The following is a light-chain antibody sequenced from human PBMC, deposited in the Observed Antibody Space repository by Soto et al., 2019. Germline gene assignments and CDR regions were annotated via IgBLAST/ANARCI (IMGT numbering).Light chain of an antibody. CDR3: QQYGSSPET. J-gene: IGKJ1*01. V-gene: IGKV3-20*01. Sequence: VFTQSPCTLSLSPGASATLSCRASQSVSSSYLAWYQQKHGQAPRLLIYGASSRATGIPDRFSGSGSGTDLTITINRLEPEDFEVYYCQQYGSSPETFGQGTKVDIK. CDR1: QSVSSSY. CDR2: GAS.